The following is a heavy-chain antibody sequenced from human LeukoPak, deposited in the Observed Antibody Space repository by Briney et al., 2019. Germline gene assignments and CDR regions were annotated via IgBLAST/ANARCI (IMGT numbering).Heavy chain of an antibody. J-gene: IGHJ5*02. CDR1: GYTFTSYG. D-gene: IGHD6-19*01. Sequence: ASVKLSCKASGYTFTSYGISWVRQAPGQGLEWMGWISAYNGNTNYAKKLQGRVTMTTDTSTSTAYMEMRSLRSDATAVYYCARSVTTGWSLPWGQGTLVTVSS. CDR2: ISAYNGNT. V-gene: IGHV1-18*04. CDR3: ARSVTTGWSLP.